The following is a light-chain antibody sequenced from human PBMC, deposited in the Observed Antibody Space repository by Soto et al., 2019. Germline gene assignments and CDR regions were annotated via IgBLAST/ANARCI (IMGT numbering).Light chain of an antibody. J-gene: IGLJ1*01. CDR1: SSNIGSNS. CDR3: AAWDDSLNGFHV. V-gene: IGLV1-44*01. Sequence: SVLTQPPSASATPGQRVTISCSGSSSNIGSNSVNWYQQLPGTAPKRLIYSNDQRPSGVPDRFSGSKSGTSASLATSGLRSEDEGDYYCAAWDDSLNGFHVFGTGTKVTVL. CDR2: SND.